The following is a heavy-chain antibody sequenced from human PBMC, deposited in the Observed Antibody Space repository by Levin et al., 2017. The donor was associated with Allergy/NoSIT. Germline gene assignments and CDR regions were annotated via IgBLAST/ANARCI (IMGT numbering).Heavy chain of an antibody. CDR3: ARSEVAGTVALSYYGMDV. CDR2: IIPIFGTA. J-gene: IGHJ6*02. V-gene: IGHV1-69*13. CDR1: GGTFSSYA. D-gene: IGHD6-19*01. Sequence: SVKVSCKASGGTFSSYAVSWVRQAPGQGLEWMGGIIPIFGTANYAQKFQGRVTITADESTSTAYMELSSLRSEDTAVYFCARSEVAGTVALSYYGMDVWGQGTTVTVSS.